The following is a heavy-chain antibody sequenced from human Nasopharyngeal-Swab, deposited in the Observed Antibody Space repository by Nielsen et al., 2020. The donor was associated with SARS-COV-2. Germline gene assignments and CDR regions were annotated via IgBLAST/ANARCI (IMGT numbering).Heavy chain of an antibody. CDR3: ARGRGYSSSYDAFDI. J-gene: IGHJ3*02. D-gene: IGHD6-13*01. V-gene: IGHV3-33*05. CDR2: ISYDGSNK. Sequence: VRQAPGKGLEWVAVISYDGSNKYYADSVKGRFTISRDNSKNTLYLQMNSLRAEDTAVYYCARGRGYSSSYDAFDIWGQGTMVTVSS.